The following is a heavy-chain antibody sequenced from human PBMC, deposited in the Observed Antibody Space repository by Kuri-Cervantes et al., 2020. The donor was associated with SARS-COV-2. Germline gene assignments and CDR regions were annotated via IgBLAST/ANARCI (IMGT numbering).Heavy chain of an antibody. D-gene: IGHD2/OR15-2a*01. Sequence: GESLKISCAASGFIFSNYGMHWVRQAPGKGLEWVAFTSYDGSNAYYADSVRGRFTVSRDNSKNTLSRQMNGLRAEDTAVYYCAKDIGTRSTNFVTYDYWGQGDLVTVSS. V-gene: IGHV3-30*18. CDR2: TSYDGSNA. CDR3: AKDIGTRSTNFVTYDY. CDR1: GFIFSNYG. J-gene: IGHJ4*02.